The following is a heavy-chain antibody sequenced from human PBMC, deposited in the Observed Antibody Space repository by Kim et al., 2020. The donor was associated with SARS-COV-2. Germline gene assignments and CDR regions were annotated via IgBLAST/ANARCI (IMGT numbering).Heavy chain of an antibody. D-gene: IGHD6-19*01. Sequence: GGSLRLSCAGSGFTFSSYSMNWVRQAPGKGLEWVSYISSSSTTIYYVDSVKGRFTISRDNAKNSLYLQMNSLRDEDTAVYYCAREIAVALTYGMDVWGQGTTVTVSS. CDR1: GFTFSSYS. CDR3: AREIAVALTYGMDV. CDR2: ISSSSTTI. V-gene: IGHV3-48*02. J-gene: IGHJ6*02.